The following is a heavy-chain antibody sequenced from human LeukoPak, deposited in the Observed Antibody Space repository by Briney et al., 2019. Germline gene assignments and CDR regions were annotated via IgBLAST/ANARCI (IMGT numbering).Heavy chain of an antibody. CDR1: GYSISSGYY. Sequence: SETLSLTCAVSGYSISSGYYWGGIRQPPGKGREWIGSIYHSGSTYYNPSLKSRVTISVDTSKNQFSLKLSSVTAADTAVYYCARVVVAATFFDYWGQGTLVTVSS. J-gene: IGHJ4*02. D-gene: IGHD2-15*01. V-gene: IGHV4-38-2*01. CDR2: IYHSGST. CDR3: ARVVVAATFFDY.